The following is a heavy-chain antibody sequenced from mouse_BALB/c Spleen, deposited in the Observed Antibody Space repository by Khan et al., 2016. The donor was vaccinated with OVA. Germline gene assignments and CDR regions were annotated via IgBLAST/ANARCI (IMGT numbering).Heavy chain of an antibody. D-gene: IGHD2-12*01. J-gene: IGHJ3*01. Sequence: QVRLQQSGPGLVQPSQNLSITCTVSGFSLITYGVHWVRQSPGKGLEWLGVIWSGGGTDYNEAFISRLSISKDNSKSQVFFKMNSLQSDDTAIYYCARNSYRYDFTYWGRGTLVTVSS. CDR2: IWSGGGT. CDR1: GFSLITYG. CDR3: ARNSYRYDFTY. V-gene: IGHV2-4-1*01.